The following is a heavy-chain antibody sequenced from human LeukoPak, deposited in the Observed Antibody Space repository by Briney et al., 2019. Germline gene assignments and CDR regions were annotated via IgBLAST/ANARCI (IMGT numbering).Heavy chain of an antibody. V-gene: IGHV4-39*01. CDR3: VRRRRLEYNYFDP. Sequence: SETLSLTCTVSGDSITSETYYWGWLRQPPGKRLEWIGSMYYSGSVHYNPSLESRVTISVDTSKNQFSLRLRSVTAADTAMYYCVRRRRLEYNYFDPWGQGTLVTVSS. CDR2: MYYSGSV. D-gene: IGHD5-24*01. CDR1: GDSITSETYY. J-gene: IGHJ5*02.